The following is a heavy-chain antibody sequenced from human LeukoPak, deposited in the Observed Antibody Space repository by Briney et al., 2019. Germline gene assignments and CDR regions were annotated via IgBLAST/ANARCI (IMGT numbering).Heavy chain of an antibody. V-gene: IGHV1-69*13. J-gene: IGHJ4*02. CDR1: GGTFSSYA. Sequence: SVKFSCKASGGTFSSYAISWVRQAPGQGLEWMGGIIPIFGTANYAQKFQGRVTITADDSTSTAYMELSSLRSEDTAVYYCARGWGNYYGSGSYFDYWGQGTLVTVSS. D-gene: IGHD3-10*01. CDR3: ARGWGNYYGSGSYFDY. CDR2: IIPIFGTA.